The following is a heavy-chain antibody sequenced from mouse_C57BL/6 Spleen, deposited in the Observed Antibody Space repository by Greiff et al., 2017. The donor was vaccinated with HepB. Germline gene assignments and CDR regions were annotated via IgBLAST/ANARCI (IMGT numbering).Heavy chain of an antibody. Sequence: EVKLVESGGGLVQPGGSLSLSCAASGFTFTDYYMSWVRQPPGKALEWLGFIRNKANGYTTEYSASVKGRFTISRDNSQSILYLQMNALRAEGSATYYCARYYYGSSQACFAYWGQGTLVTVSA. V-gene: IGHV7-3*01. CDR3: ARYYYGSSQACFAY. J-gene: IGHJ3*01. CDR2: IRNKANGYTT. CDR1: GFTFTDYY. D-gene: IGHD1-1*01.